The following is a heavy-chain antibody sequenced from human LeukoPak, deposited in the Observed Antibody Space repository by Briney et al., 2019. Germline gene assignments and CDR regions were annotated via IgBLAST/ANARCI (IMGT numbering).Heavy chain of an antibody. V-gene: IGHV3-30*02. Sequence: GGSLRLSCAASGFTFSSYGMHWVRQAPGKGLVWVAFIRYDGSNKYYADSVKGRFTISRDNSKNTLYLQMNSLRAEDTAVYYCAKALYGSGSLGVFDYWGQGTLVTVSS. CDR2: IRYDGSNK. J-gene: IGHJ4*02. D-gene: IGHD3-10*01. CDR3: AKALYGSGSLGVFDY. CDR1: GFTFSSYG.